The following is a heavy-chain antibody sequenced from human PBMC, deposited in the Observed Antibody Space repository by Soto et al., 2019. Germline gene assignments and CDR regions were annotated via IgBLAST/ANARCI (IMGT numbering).Heavy chain of an antibody. CDR3: AKASTYEYVWGSFRYYFDH. V-gene: IGHV3-23*01. J-gene: IGHJ4*02. D-gene: IGHD3-16*02. CDR2: ISGSGDRT. Sequence: GGSLRLSCAASGFSFNIYAMSWVRLAPGKGLEWVSGISGSGDRTHYVDSVKGRFTISRDNVKNTLYLQMNSLRAEDTAVYYCAKASTYEYVWGSFRYYFDHWGQGXLVTVYS. CDR1: GFSFNIYA.